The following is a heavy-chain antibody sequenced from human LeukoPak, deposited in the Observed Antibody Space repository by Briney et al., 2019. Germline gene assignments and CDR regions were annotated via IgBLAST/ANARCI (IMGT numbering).Heavy chain of an antibody. CDR3: ASEGPYSNGEVMNDY. D-gene: IGHD6-19*01. V-gene: IGHV3-66*01. J-gene: IGHJ4*02. CDR2: IYSGGGT. CDR1: GFTVSSKY. Sequence: GGSLRLSCAASGFTVSSKYMSWVRQAPGRGLEWVSDIYSGGGTSYAASVKGRFTISRDISKNTLYLQMNSLRADDTAVYYCASEGPYSNGEVMNDYWGQGTLVTVSS.